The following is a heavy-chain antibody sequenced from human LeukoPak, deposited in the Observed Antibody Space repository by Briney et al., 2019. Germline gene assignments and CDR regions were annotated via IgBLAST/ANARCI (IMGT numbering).Heavy chain of an antibody. D-gene: IGHD3-10*01. CDR3: ARRITGITMVRGVTKYKNWFDP. CDR1: GGSISSYY. J-gene: IGHJ5*02. CDR2: IYTSGST. Sequence: SETLSLTCTVSGGSISSYYWSWIRQPAGKGLEWIGRIYTSGSTKYNPSLKSRVTMSVDTSKNQFSLKLSSVTAADTAVYYCARRITGITMVRGVTKYKNWFDPWGQGTLVTVSS. V-gene: IGHV4-4*07.